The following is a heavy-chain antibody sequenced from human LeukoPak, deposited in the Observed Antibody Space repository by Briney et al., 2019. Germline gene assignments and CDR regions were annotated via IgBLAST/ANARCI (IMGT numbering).Heavy chain of an antibody. Sequence: SETLSLTCTVSGGSISSYYWSWIRQPPGKGLEWIGYIYYSGSTNYNPSLKSRVTISVDTSKNQFSLKLSSVTAADTAVYYCAASIVATILEHGYYYYYGMDVWGQGTTVTVSS. D-gene: IGHD5-12*01. CDR1: GGSISSYY. J-gene: IGHJ6*02. V-gene: IGHV4-59*01. CDR2: IYYSGST. CDR3: AASIVATILEHGYYYYYGMDV.